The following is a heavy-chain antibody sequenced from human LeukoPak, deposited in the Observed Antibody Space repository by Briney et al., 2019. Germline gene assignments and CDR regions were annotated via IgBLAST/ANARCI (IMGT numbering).Heavy chain of an antibody. CDR1: GFTFGNYA. Sequence: GGSLRLSCAASGFTFGNYAMSWVRQGPGKGLEWVSTISGSGGSTYYADSVKGRFTISRDNSKNTLLLQMNSLRADDTAVYFCAKDQKSIAATGYDYWGQGTLVTVPS. CDR2: ISGSGGST. D-gene: IGHD6-13*01. V-gene: IGHV3-23*01. J-gene: IGHJ4*02. CDR3: AKDQKSIAATGYDY.